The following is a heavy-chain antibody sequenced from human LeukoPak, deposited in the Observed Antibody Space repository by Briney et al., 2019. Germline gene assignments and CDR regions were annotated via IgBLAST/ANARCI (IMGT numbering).Heavy chain of an antibody. V-gene: IGHV3-7*02. J-gene: IGHJ4*02. D-gene: IGHD3-9*01. CDR2: MDQEGSEK. CDR3: ARGALRYSDY. CDR1: GFTFSNYW. Sequence: GGSLRLSCAASGFTFSNYWMSWVRQAPGKGLEWVANMDQEGSEKYYVDSVKGRFTISRDNAKNSLYLQMNSLRDEDTAVYYCARGALRYSDYWGPGTLVTVSS.